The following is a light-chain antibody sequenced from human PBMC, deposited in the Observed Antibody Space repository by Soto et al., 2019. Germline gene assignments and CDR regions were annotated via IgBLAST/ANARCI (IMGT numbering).Light chain of an antibody. V-gene: IGLV2-14*01. J-gene: IGLJ7*01. CDR1: SSDVGGYNY. CDR3: SSYTSSSTAV. Sequence: QSVLTQPASVSGSPGQSITISCTGTSSDVGGYNYVSWYQQHPGKAPKLMIYEVSNRPSGVSNRFSGSKSGNTASPTISGLQAEDEADYYCSSYTSSSTAVFGGGTQLTVL. CDR2: EVS.